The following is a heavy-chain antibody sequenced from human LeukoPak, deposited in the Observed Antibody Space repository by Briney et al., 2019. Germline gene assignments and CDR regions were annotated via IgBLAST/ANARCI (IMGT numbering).Heavy chain of an antibody. D-gene: IGHD3-10*01. Sequence: ASVKVSCQASGYTFTSYGISWVRQAPGQGPEWMGWISAYNGNTNYAQKLQGRVTMTTDTSTSTAYMELRSLRSDDTAVYYCARDAPLRGVILTRDPWGQGTLVTVSS. CDR1: GYTFTSYG. V-gene: IGHV1-18*01. CDR2: ISAYNGNT. J-gene: IGHJ5*02. CDR3: ARDAPLRGVILTRDP.